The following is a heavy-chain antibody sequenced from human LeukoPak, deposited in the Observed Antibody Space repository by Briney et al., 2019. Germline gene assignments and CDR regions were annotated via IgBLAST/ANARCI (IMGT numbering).Heavy chain of an antibody. CDR2: IYYSGST. D-gene: IGHD3-10*01. Sequence: ETLSLTCTVSGGSISSSSYYWGWIRQPPGKGLEWIGSIYYSGSTYYNPSLKSRVTISVDTSKNQFSLKLSSVTAADTAVYYCARGGGSGSYYPGYYYYGMDVWGQGTTVTVSS. J-gene: IGHJ6*02. CDR3: ARGGGSGSYYPGYYYYGMDV. V-gene: IGHV4-39*07. CDR1: GGSISSSSYY.